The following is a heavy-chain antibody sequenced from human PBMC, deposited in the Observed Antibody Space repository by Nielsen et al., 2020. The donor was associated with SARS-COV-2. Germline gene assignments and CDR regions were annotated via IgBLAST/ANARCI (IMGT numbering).Heavy chain of an antibody. D-gene: IGHD1-26*01. V-gene: IGHV4-59*08. Sequence: SETLSLTCTVSGGSIRCYYWTWIRQPPGKGLEWIGYTYYTGSTNYNPSLKSRVTMSVDTSKNQFSLKLRSVTAADTAVYFCATAVGATSSHDAFDIWGQGTMVTVSS. CDR1: GGSIRCYY. CDR3: ATAVGATSSHDAFDI. J-gene: IGHJ3*02. CDR2: TYYTGST.